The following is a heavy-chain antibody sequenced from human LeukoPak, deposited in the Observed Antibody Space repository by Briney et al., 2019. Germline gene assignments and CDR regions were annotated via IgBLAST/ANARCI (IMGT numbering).Heavy chain of an antibody. Sequence: GGSLRLSCAASGFTFSSYAMSWVRQAPGKGLEWVSAISGSGGSTYYADSVKGRFTISRDNSKNTLYLQMNSLRAEDTAVYYCAKGGNADYYDSSGYFLFDYWGQGTLVTVSS. CDR3: AKGGNADYYDSSGYFLFDY. D-gene: IGHD3-22*01. J-gene: IGHJ4*02. CDR2: ISGSGGST. CDR1: GFTFSSYA. V-gene: IGHV3-23*01.